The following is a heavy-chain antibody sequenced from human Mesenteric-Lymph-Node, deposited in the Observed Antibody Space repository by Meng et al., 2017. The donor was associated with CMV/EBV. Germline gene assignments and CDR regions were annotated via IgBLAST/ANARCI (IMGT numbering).Heavy chain of an antibody. J-gene: IGHJ4*02. CDR2: IHHSGST. Sequence: LQAWGSGLLKPSETLSLTCAVYVGYFRGSYWSWVRQPPGKGLEWIGEIHHSGSTNYNPSLKSRVTISVDTSKNQFSLKLSSVTAADTAVYYCSTHQRWLKSEGGFNYWGQGTLVTVSS. D-gene: IGHD4-23*01. CDR3: STHQRWLKSEGGFNY. V-gene: IGHV4-34*01. CDR1: VGYFRGSY.